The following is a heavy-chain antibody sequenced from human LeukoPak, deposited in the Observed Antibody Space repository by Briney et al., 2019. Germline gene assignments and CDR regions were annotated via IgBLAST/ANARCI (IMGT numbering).Heavy chain of an antibody. CDR2: ISSSSSTI. Sequence: GGSLRLSCAASGFTFSSYSMNWVRQAPGKGLEWVSYISSSSSTIYYADSVEGRFTISRDNAKNSLYLQMNSLRAEDTAVYYCARVGDDCSSTSCYRAPIDYWGQGTLATVSS. V-gene: IGHV3-48*04. D-gene: IGHD2-2*01. CDR1: GFTFSSYS. CDR3: ARVGDDCSSTSCYRAPIDY. J-gene: IGHJ4*02.